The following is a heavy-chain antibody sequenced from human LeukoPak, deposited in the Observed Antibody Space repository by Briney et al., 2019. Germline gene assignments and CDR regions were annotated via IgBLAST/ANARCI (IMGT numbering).Heavy chain of an antibody. J-gene: IGHJ2*01. CDR2: INHSGST. CDR3: ARDRPGSYWYFDL. V-gene: IGHV4-34*01. CDR1: GGSFSGYY. D-gene: IGHD3-10*01. Sequence: PSETLSLTCAVYGGSFSGYYWSWLRQPPGKGLEWIGEINHSGSTNYNPSLKSRVTISIDTSKNCFSLKLNSVIAADTAVYYCARDRPGSYWYFDLWGRGTLVTVSS.